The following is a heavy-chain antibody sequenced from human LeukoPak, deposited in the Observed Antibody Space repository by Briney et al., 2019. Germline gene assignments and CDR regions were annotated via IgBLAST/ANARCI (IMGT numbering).Heavy chain of an antibody. J-gene: IGHJ4*02. Sequence: GGPLRLSCAASGFTFSSYGMHWVRQAPGKGLEWVAVISYDGSNKYYADSVKGRFTISRDNSKNTLYLQMNSLRAEDTAVYYCARARARAGTTPEDYWGQGTLVTVSS. CDR3: ARARARAGTTPEDY. CDR2: ISYDGSNK. D-gene: IGHD2/OR15-2a*01. CDR1: GFTFSSYG. V-gene: IGHV3-30*03.